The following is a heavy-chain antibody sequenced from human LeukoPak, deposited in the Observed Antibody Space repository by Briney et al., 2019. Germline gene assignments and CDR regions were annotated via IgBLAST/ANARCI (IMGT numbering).Heavy chain of an antibody. Sequence: SVKVSCKASGGTFSSYAISWVRQAPGQGLEWMGGIIPIFGTANYAQKFQGRVTITADESTSTAYMELSSLRAEDTAVYYCAREKGIAARGWYFDYWGQGTLVTVSS. CDR1: GGTFSSYA. CDR3: AREKGIAARGWYFDY. V-gene: IGHV1-69*01. D-gene: IGHD6-6*01. J-gene: IGHJ4*02. CDR2: IIPIFGTA.